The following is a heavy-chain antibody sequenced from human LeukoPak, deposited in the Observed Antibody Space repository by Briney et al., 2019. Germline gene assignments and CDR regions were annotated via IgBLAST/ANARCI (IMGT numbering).Heavy chain of an antibody. CDR1: GFTFNRNA. CDR2: IGGSGDKT. J-gene: IGHJ4*02. V-gene: IGHV3-23*01. CDR3: VRRGDASSGWGDHDF. Sequence: GGSLRLSCAASGFTFNRNAISWVRQAPGKGLEWVSTIGGSGDKTFYADSVKGRFTISRDNSKNMVHLQMNSLTGEDTALYYCVRRGDASSGWGDHDFWGQRALVTVSS. D-gene: IGHD6-19*01.